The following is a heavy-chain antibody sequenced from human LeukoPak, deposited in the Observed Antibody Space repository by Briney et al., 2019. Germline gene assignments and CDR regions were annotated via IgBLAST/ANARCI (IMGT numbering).Heavy chain of an antibody. CDR3: AKHVGGSYYNGQDDN. CDR2: IYPDDSDT. J-gene: IGHJ4*02. D-gene: IGHD3-10*01. V-gene: IGHV5-51*01. Sequence: PGGSLRLSCAASGFTFSSYAMSWVRQMPGKGLEWMGIIYPDDSDTRYRPSFQGQVTISADKSISTAYLQWSSLKASDTAMYYCAKHVGGSYYNGQDDNWGQGTLVTVSS. CDR1: GFTFSSYA.